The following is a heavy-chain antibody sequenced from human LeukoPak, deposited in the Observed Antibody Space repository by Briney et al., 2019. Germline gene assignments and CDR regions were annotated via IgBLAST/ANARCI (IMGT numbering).Heavy chain of an antibody. J-gene: IGHJ4*02. CDR3: TTVPAYTSGWFGGIGY. CDR1: GFTFSSAY. Sequence: NAGGSLRLSCAASGFTFSSAYMSWVRQAPGKGLEWVGRIKSQTDGGSADYAAPVRGRFTISRDDSRTTLYLEMNSLKDEDTAVYYCTTVPAYTSGWFGGIGYWGQGPRVTVSS. V-gene: IGHV3-15*05. D-gene: IGHD6-19*01. CDR2: IKSQTDGGSA.